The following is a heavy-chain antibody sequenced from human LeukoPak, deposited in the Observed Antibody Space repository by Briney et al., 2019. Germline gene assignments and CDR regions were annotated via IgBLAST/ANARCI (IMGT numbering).Heavy chain of an antibody. D-gene: IGHD6-13*01. V-gene: IGHV1-18*01. Sequence: GASVKVSCRASGYTFTSYGISWVRQAPGQGLEWMGWISAYNGNTQYAPKVQGRVTMTTDSSTSTAYMELRSLRSDDTAVYYCARLEGNIAATLISPSPMLYWGQGTLVTVSS. CDR1: GYTFTSYG. J-gene: IGHJ4*02. CDR3: ARLEGNIAATLISPSPMLY. CDR2: ISAYNGNT.